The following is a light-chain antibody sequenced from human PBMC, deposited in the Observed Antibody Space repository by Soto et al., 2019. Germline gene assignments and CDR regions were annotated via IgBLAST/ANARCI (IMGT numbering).Light chain of an antibody. V-gene: IGLV2-14*03. J-gene: IGLJ1*01. CDR3: SSYTTSNTRQIV. CDR1: SSDVCGYNY. CDR2: DVS. Sequence: QSVLPQPASVSGSPGHSITISCTGTSSDVCGYNYVSWYQHHPGKAPKLMIFDVSNRPSGVSNRFSGSKSGNTASLTISGLQPEDEADYYCSSYTTSNTRQIVFGTGTKVTVL.